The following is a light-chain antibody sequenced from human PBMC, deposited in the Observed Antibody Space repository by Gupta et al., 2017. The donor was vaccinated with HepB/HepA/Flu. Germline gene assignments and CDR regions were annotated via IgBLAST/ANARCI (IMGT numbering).Light chain of an antibody. V-gene: IGLV3-1*01. CDR1: KLGNNY. Sequence: SSDLTQPPSASVSPGQTASSPCSGSKLGNNYVCWYQQKPGQSPVLVIFGNNKRPTGSPDRFSGSNSRNTATLTISGTQTIVEDDYYCQAWDSTNVIFGGGTRLSVL. J-gene: IGLJ2*01. CDR3: QAWDSTNVI. CDR2: GNN.